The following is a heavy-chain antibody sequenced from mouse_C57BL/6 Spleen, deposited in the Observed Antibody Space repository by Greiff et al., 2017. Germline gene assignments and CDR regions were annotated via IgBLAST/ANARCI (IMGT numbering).Heavy chain of an antibody. Sequence: EVKLVESGGGLVQPGESLKLSCESNDYEFPSHYMPWVRQTPEQRLELVAAINRDGGSTNYPETMERRFIISRDTTTKTQYLQLSSLRSADTAWSYCARHLGYARDYWGQGTSVTVSA. D-gene: IGHD4-1*01. CDR2: INRDGGST. CDR1: DYEFPSHY. J-gene: IGHJ4*01. CDR3: ARHLGYARDY. V-gene: IGHV5-2*01.